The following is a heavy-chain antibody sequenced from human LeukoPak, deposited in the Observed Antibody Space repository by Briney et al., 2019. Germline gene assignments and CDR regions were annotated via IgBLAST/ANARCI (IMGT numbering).Heavy chain of an antibody. Sequence: SETLSLTCTVSGGSISSSSYYWGWIRQPPGKGLEWIGSIYYSGSTCYNPSLKSRVTISVDTSKNQFSLKLSSVTAADTAVYYCASPPLGGYDFWDLDAFDIWGQGTMVTVSS. CDR1: GGSISSSSYY. V-gene: IGHV4-39*01. D-gene: IGHD5-12*01. CDR3: ASPPLGGYDFWDLDAFDI. J-gene: IGHJ3*02. CDR2: IYYSGST.